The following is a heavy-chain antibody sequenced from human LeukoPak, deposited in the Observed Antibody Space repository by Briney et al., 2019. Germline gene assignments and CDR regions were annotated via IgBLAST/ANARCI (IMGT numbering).Heavy chain of an antibody. J-gene: IGHJ3*02. V-gene: IGHV3-7*01. CDR3: AKDVSGGDCCDAFDI. CDR1: GFTFSNYW. Sequence: GGSLRLSCAVSGFTFSNYWMSWVRQAPGKGLEWVANIKQDGSEKYYVDSVKGRFTISRDNSKNTLYLQMNSLRAEDTAVYYCAKDVSGGDCCDAFDIWGQGTMVTVSS. CDR2: IKQDGSEK. D-gene: IGHD2-21*02.